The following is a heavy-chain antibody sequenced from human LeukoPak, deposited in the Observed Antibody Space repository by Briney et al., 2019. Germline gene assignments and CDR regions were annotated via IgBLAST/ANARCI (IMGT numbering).Heavy chain of an antibody. Sequence: ASVKVSCKASGYTFTGYYMHWERQAPGQGLEWMGWINPNSGGTNYAQKFQGRVTMTRDTSISTAYMELSRLRSDDTAVYYCARDRGRWLQRILYYFDYWGQGTLVTVSS. CDR2: INPNSGGT. CDR1: GYTFTGYY. D-gene: IGHD5-24*01. CDR3: ARDRGRWLQRILYYFDY. V-gene: IGHV1-2*02. J-gene: IGHJ4*02.